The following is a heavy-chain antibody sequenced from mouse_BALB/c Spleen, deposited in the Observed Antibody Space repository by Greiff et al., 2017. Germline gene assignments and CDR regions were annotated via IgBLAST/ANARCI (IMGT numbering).Heavy chain of an antibody. Sequence: QVQLQQPGPGLVQPSQSLSITCTVSGFSLTSYGVHWVRQSPGKGLEWLGVIWSGGSTDYNAALISRLRISKDNSKSQVFFKMNSLQADDTAIYYCARTITTVVGYYYAMDYWGQGTSVTVSS. V-gene: IGHV2-4-1*01. D-gene: IGHD1-1*01. J-gene: IGHJ4*01. CDR2: IWSGGST. CDR3: ARTITTVVGYYYAMDY. CDR1: GFSLTSYG.